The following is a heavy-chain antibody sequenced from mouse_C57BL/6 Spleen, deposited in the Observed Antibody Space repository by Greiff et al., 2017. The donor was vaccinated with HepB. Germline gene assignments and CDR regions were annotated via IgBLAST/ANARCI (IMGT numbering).Heavy chain of an antibody. CDR2: IDPSDSYT. V-gene: IGHV1-50*01. Sequence: QVQLQQPGAELVKPGASVKLSCKASGYTFTSYWMQWVKQRPGQGLEWIGEIDPSDSYTNYNQKFKGMATLTVDTSSSTAYMQLSSLTSEDSAVYYCATIYYYGSSPWFAYWGQGTLVTVSA. D-gene: IGHD1-1*01. CDR1: GYTFTSYW. CDR3: ATIYYYGSSPWFAY. J-gene: IGHJ3*01.